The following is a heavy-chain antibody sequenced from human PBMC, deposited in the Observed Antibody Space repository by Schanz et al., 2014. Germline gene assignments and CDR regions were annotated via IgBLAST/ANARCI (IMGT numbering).Heavy chain of an antibody. CDR1: GFAVDNYY. D-gene: IGHD2-15*01. J-gene: IGHJ4*02. CDR3: ARLDPYCRSGTCSRAFDF. V-gene: IGHV3-66*02. Sequence: EVQLVASGGGLVQPGGSLRLSCAASGFAVDNYYMSCVRQAPGRGLEWFSIIFTDVRTYYAYSVKGRFSISRDSSKNSLFLQMNSLRTEDTAVYYCARLDPYCRSGTCSRAFDFSGQGTLVTVSS. CDR2: IFTDVRT.